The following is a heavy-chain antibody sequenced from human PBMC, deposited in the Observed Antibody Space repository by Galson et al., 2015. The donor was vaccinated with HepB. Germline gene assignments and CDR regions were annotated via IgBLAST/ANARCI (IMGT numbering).Heavy chain of an antibody. CDR3: ARNDTAMVMGDY. CDR1: GYSFTSYW. D-gene: IGHD5-18*01. Sequence: QSGADVKKPGESPKISCKGSGYSFTSYWICWVRQMLGKGLEWMWIIYPGDSDTPYSPSFQGQVTISTDKSSSTAYLQWSSLKTSDTAMYYCARNDTAMVMGDYWGQGTLVTVSS. CDR2: IYPGDSDT. V-gene: IGHV5-51*01. J-gene: IGHJ4*02.